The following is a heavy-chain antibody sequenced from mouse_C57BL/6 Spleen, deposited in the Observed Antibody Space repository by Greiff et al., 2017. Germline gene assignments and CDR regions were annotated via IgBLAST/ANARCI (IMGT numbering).Heavy chain of an antibody. Sequence: EVQLQQSGAELVRPGASVKLSCTASGFNIKDDYMHWVKQRPEQGLEWIGWIDPENGDTEYASKFQGKATITADTSSNTAYLQLSRLTSEDTAVYYSPTDYGSSNWYFDVWGPGTTVTVSS. CDR1: GFNIKDDY. CDR2: IDPENGDT. D-gene: IGHD1-1*01. CDR3: PTDYGSSNWYFDV. J-gene: IGHJ1*01. V-gene: IGHV14-4*01.